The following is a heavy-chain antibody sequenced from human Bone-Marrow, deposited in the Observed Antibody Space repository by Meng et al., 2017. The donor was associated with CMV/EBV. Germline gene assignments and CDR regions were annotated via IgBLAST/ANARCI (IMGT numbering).Heavy chain of an antibody. Sequence: SVKVSCKASGYTFTGYYMHWVRQAPGQGLEWMGGIIPIFGTANYAQKFQGRVTITTDESTSTAYMELSSLRSEDTAVYYCARGTLAARLSYWGQGTLVTVSS. J-gene: IGHJ4*02. CDR3: ARGTLAARLSY. CDR2: IIPIFGTA. CDR1: GYTFTGYY. V-gene: IGHV1-69*05. D-gene: IGHD2-21*02.